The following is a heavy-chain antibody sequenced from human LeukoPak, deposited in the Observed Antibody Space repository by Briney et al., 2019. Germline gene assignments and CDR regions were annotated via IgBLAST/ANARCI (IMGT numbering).Heavy chain of an antibody. CDR2: IYPGDSDT. Sequence: GESLKISCKGSGYSFTSYWIGWVRQMPGKGLEWMGIIYPGDSDTRYSPSFQGQVTISADKSISTAYLPWSSLKASATAMYYCARLLLIAVAGTYAFDIWGQGTMVTVSS. CDR1: GYSFTSYW. J-gene: IGHJ3*02. D-gene: IGHD6-19*01. V-gene: IGHV5-51*01. CDR3: ARLLLIAVAGTYAFDI.